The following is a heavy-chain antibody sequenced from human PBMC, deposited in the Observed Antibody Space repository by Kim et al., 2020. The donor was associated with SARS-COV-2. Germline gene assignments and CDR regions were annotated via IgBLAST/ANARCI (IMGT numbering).Heavy chain of an antibody. Sequence: SETLSLTCTVSGGSISSYYWSWIRQPPGKGLEWIGYIYYSGSTNYNPSLKSRVTISVDTSKNQFSLKLSSVTAADTAVYYCARDSVTMVRGVIIGSSGYYDYWGQGTL. CDR3: ARDSVTMVRGVIIGSSGYYDY. CDR2: IYYSGST. V-gene: IGHV4-59*01. CDR1: GGSISSYY. J-gene: IGHJ4*02. D-gene: IGHD3-10*01.